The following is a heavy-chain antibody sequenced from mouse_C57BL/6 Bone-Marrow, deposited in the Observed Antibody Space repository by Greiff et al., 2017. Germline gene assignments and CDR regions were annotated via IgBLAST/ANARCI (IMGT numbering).Heavy chain of an antibody. CDR2: IHPNSGST. CDR3: ARCITTVVEVYAMDY. CDR1: GYTFTSYW. V-gene: IGHV1-64*01. Sequence: QVQLQQSGAELVKPGASVKLSCKASGYTFTSYWMHWVKQRPGQGLEWIGMIHPNSGSTNYNEKFKSKATLTVDKSSSTAYMQLSSLTSEDSAVYYCARCITTVVEVYAMDYWGQGTSVTVSS. J-gene: IGHJ4*01. D-gene: IGHD1-1*01.